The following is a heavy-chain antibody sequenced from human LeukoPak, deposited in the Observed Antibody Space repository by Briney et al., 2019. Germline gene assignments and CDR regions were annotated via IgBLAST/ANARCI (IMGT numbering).Heavy chain of an antibody. CDR2: IRYDGSNK. CDR3: AKDQEVGATTLDY. Sequence: GGSLRLSCAASGFTFNNYGIHWVRQAPGKGLEWVAFIRYDGSNKYYADSVKGRFTISRDNSKNTLYLQMNSLRAEDTAVYYCAKDQEVGATTLDYWGQGTLVTVSS. D-gene: IGHD1-26*01. J-gene: IGHJ4*02. V-gene: IGHV3-30*02. CDR1: GFTFNNYG.